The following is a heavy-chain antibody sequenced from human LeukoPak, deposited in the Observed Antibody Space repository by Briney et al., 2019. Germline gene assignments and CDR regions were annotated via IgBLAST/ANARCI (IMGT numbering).Heavy chain of an antibody. J-gene: IGHJ3*02. V-gene: IGHV4-34*01. CDR3: ARGRGQWEFLRRAFDI. Sequence: SETLSLTCAVYGGSFSGYYWSWIRQPPGKGLEWIGEINHSGSTNYNPSLKSRVTISVDTSKNQFSLKLSSVTAADTAVYYCARGRGQWEFLRRAFDIWGQGTMVTVSS. D-gene: IGHD1-26*01. CDR2: INHSGST. CDR1: GGSFSGYY.